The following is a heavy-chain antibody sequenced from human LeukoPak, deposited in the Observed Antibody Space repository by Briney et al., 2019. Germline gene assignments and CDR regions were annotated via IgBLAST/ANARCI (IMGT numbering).Heavy chain of an antibody. CDR2: ISWNSGSI. CDR3: AKDSGSLGLAYGMDV. D-gene: IGHD3-16*02. J-gene: IGHJ6*02. V-gene: IGHV3-9*01. Sequence: GGSLRLPCAASGFTFDDYAMHWVRQAPGKGLEWVSGISWNSGSIGYADSVKGRFTISRDNAKNSLYLQMNSLRAEDTALYYCAKDSGSLGLAYGMDVWGQGTTVTVSS. CDR1: GFTFDDYA.